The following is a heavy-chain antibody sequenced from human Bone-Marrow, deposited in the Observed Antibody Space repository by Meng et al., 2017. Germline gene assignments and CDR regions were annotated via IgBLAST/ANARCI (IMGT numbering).Heavy chain of an antibody. V-gene: IGHV3-23*01. CDR1: GFTFSSYA. J-gene: IGHJ5*02. Sequence: GESLKISCAASGFTFSSYAMSWVRQAPGKGLEWVSAISGSGGSTYYADSVKGRFTISRDNSKNTLYLQMNSLRAEDTAVYYCAKDRVEVLYYYGSGRYYNNWFDPWGQGTLVTVSS. D-gene: IGHD3-10*01. CDR2: ISGSGGST. CDR3: AKDRVEVLYYYGSGRYYNNWFDP.